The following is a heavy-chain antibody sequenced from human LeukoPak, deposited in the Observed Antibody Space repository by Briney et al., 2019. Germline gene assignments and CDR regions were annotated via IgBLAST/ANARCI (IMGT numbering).Heavy chain of an antibody. V-gene: IGHV3-7*03. D-gene: IGHD1-1*01. CDR3: ARYCTFRTCSGTKFDS. J-gene: IGHJ4*02. CDR2: INQDESEK. Sequence: PGGSLRLSCAVSGMTFSNYWMSWFRQTPGKGLEWVATINQDESEKYYLGSVKGRFTISRDNAKNSLYLQMHSLTAEDTALYYCARYCTFRTCSGTKFDSWGPGTLVTVSS. CDR1: GMTFSNYW.